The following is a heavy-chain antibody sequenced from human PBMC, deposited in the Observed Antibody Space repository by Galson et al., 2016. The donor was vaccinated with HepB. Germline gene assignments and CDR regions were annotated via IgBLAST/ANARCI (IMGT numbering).Heavy chain of an antibody. CDR2: IWYDGSNK. D-gene: IGHD5-12*01. J-gene: IGHJ5*02. CDR3: AREVGGYSGYDP. Sequence: SLRLSCAASGFSFSSFGMHWVRQAPGTGLEGVAIIWYDGSNKYYADSVKGRFTISRDNSKNTLYLQMNSLRVEDTAVYYCAREVGGYSGYDPWGQGTLVTVSS. V-gene: IGHV3-33*01. CDR1: GFSFSSFG.